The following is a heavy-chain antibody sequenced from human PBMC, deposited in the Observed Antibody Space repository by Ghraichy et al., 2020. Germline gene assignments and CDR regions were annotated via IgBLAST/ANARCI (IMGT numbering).Heavy chain of an antibody. J-gene: IGHJ4*02. CDR1: GGSISSSSYY. CDR2: IYYSGST. Sequence: SETLSLTCTVSGGSISSSSYYWGWIRQPPGKGLEWIGSIYYSGSTYYNPSLKSRVTISVDTSKNQFSLKLSSVTAADTAVYYCARDRYYDSSGSRFDYWGQGTLVTVSS. CDR3: ARDRYYDSSGSRFDY. D-gene: IGHD3-22*01. V-gene: IGHV4-39*07.